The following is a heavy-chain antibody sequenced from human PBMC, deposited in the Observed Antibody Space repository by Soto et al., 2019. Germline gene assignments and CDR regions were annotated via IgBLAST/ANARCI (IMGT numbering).Heavy chain of an antibody. Sequence: QVQLVESGGGVVQPGKSLRLSCVASGFTFSRKAMHWVRQAPGKGLEWVTVISYDGTNNYYADSVRGRFTISRDNSKNTLFLQMNSLRPEDTAMYYCATDPVDYFGSRTYGMDVWGQGTTVTVCS. V-gene: IGHV3-30-3*01. CDR2: ISYDGTNN. CDR3: ATDPVDYFGSRTYGMDV. J-gene: IGHJ6*02. CDR1: GFTFSRKA. D-gene: IGHD3-10*01.